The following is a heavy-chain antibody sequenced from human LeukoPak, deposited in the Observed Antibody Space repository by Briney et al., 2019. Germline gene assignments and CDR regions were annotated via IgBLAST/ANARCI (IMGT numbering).Heavy chain of an antibody. CDR1: GFTFSSYS. CDR2: ISSSSSYI. Sequence: GGSLRLSCAASGFTFSSYSVNWVRQAPGKGLEWVSSISSSSSYIYYADSVKGRFTISRDNAKNSLYLQMNSLRAEDTAVYYCARAAARHKSYYDSSGYYYGYWGQGTLVTVSS. J-gene: IGHJ4*02. CDR3: ARAAARHKSYYDSSGYYYGY. V-gene: IGHV3-21*01. D-gene: IGHD3-22*01.